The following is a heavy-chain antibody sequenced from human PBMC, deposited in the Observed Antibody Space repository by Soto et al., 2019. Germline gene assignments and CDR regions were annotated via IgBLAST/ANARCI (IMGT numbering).Heavy chain of an antibody. CDR1: GFTFSSYG. V-gene: IGHV3-30*18. Sequence: PGVSLRLSCAASGFTFSSYGMHWVRQAPGKGLEWVAVISYDGSNKYYADSVKGRFTISRDNSKNTLYLQMNSLRAEDTAVYYCAKGYYYDSSGIDYWGQGTPVTVSS. CDR3: AKGYYYDSSGIDY. D-gene: IGHD3-22*01. J-gene: IGHJ4*02. CDR2: ISYDGSNK.